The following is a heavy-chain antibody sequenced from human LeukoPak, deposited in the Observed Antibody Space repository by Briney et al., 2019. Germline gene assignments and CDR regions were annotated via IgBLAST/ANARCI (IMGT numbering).Heavy chain of an antibody. Sequence: SETLSLTCTVSGGSISNKYWSWIRQPPGKGLEWIGYIYYSGSTNYNPSLKSRVTILVDTSKNQVSLKLSSVTAADTAVYFCARTFPRYYYDSSGYYIDYWGQGTLVTVSS. CDR1: GGSISNKY. D-gene: IGHD3-22*01. CDR3: ARTFPRYYYDSSGYYIDY. V-gene: IGHV4-59*01. CDR2: IYYSGST. J-gene: IGHJ4*02.